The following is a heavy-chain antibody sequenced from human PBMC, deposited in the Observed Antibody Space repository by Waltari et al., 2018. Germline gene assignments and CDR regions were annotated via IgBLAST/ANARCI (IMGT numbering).Heavy chain of an antibody. Sequence: EVQLVESGGGLVQPGGSLRLSCAASGFTFSSYWMTWVRQAPGKGLDWVAKIKNDGSEKYYVDSVKGRFTISRDNAKNSLYLQMNSLRAEDTAVFYCARGGAYSGGDYWGQGTLVTVSS. D-gene: IGHD2-15*01. CDR2: IKNDGSEK. CDR1: GFTFSSYW. CDR3: ARGGAYSGGDY. V-gene: IGHV3-7*01. J-gene: IGHJ4*02.